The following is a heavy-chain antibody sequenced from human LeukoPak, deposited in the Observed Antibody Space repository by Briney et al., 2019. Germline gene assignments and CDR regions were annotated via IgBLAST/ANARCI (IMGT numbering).Heavy chain of an antibody. D-gene: IGHD3-10*01. Sequence: GGSLRLSCAASGFTFSSYGMHWVRQAPGKGLEWVAVISYDGSNKYYADSVKGRFTISRDNSKNTLYLQMNSLRAEDTAVYYCARLLLSGYWGQGTLVTVSS. V-gene: IGHV3-30*03. CDR1: GFTFSSYG. CDR3: ARLLLSGY. CDR2: ISYDGSNK. J-gene: IGHJ4*02.